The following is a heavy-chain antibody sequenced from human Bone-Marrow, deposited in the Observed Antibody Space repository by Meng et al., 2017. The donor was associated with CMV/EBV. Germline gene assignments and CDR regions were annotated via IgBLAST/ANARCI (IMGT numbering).Heavy chain of an antibody. CDR2: IWYDGTNK. CDR3: AKDGRYCSGGTCYPFYYFDY. J-gene: IGHJ4*02. D-gene: IGHD2-15*01. Sequence: GGSLRLSCAASGFMFSDYAMHWVRQTPGEGLEWVAGIWYDGTNKYYSDSVKGRFTVSKDYSKNTLYLQMNSLRAEDTAVYFCAKDGRYCSGGTCYPFYYFDYWGQGDLVTVSS. CDR1: GFMFSDYA. V-gene: IGHV3-33*06.